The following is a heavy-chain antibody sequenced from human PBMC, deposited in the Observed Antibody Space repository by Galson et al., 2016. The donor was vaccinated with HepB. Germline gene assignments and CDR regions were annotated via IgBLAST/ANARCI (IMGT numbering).Heavy chain of an antibody. V-gene: IGHV1-18*01. CDR1: GYTFTTSG. CDR3: PSAVQYRFDS. Sequence: SVKVSCKASGYTFTTSGISWVRQAPGQGLEWMGWISPSGGNTKYAQKFQGGLTLTTDSSTTTAYMELRSLRFADTALYYCPSAVQYRFDSWGQGTLVTVSS. J-gene: IGHJ4*02. D-gene: IGHD2/OR15-2a*01. CDR2: ISPSGGNT.